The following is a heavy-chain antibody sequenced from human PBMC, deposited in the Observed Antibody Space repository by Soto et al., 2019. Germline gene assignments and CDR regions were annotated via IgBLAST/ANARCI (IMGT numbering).Heavy chain of an antibody. V-gene: IGHV3-66*01. CDR2: IYRGGST. Sequence: GGSLRLSWAASGFTVSSNYMSWVRQAPGKGLEWVSVIYRGGSTYYADSVKGRFTISRDNSKNTLYLQMNSLRAEDTAVYYCARWAPYYDFLSGYYTGGLYGMDVWGQGTTVTVSS. J-gene: IGHJ6*02. CDR1: GFTVSSNY. D-gene: IGHD3-3*01. CDR3: ARWAPYYDFLSGYYTGGLYGMDV.